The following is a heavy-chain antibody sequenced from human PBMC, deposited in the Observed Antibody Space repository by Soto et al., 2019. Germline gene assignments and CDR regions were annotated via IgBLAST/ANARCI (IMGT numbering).Heavy chain of an antibody. D-gene: IGHD3-10*01. CDR2: IKSKTDGGTT. J-gene: IGHJ6*03. V-gene: IGHV3-15*01. Sequence: GGSLRLSCAASGFTFSNAWMSWVRQAPGKGLEWVGRIKSKTDGGTTDYAAPVKGRFTISRDDSKNTLYLQMNSLKTEDTAVYYCTTDRIFITMVRETYYYYYMDVWGKGTTVTVSS. CDR1: GFTFSNAW. CDR3: TTDRIFITMVRETYYYYYMDV.